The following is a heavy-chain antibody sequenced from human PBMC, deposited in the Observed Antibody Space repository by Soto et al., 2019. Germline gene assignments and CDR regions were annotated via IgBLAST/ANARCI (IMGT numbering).Heavy chain of an antibody. CDR2: VSYDEVTK. J-gene: IGHJ5*02. CDR3: ARSVARNWFDP. Sequence: GGSLRLSCAASGFTFSSYGMNWVLQAPGKGLEWVAVVSYDEVTKYYADSVKGRFTMTRNTSIRTAYMELRSLRSEDTAVYYCARSVARNWFDPWGQGTLVTVSS. CDR1: GFTFSSYG. V-gene: IGHV3-30*03. D-gene: IGHD5-12*01.